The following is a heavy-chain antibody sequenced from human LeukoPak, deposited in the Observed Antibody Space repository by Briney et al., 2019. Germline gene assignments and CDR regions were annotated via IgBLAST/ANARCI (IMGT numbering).Heavy chain of an antibody. J-gene: IGHJ4*02. CDR1: GFIVSGNF. Sequence: GGSLRLSCAASGFIVSGNFMNWVRQAPGKGLEWVSSISSSSSYIYYADSMKGRFTVSRDNARNSVYLQMNSLRVEDTAVYYCVRGRYNYGYIFDYWGQGTLVTVSS. CDR2: ISSSSSYI. D-gene: IGHD5-18*01. V-gene: IGHV3-21*01. CDR3: VRGRYNYGYIFDY.